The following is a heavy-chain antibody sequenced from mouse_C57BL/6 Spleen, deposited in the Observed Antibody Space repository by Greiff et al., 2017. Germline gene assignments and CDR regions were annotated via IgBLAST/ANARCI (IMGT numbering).Heavy chain of an antibody. J-gene: IGHJ4*01. CDR1: GYTFTSYW. V-gene: IGHV1-55*01. CDR3: ARYYGSSYVYYAMDY. CDR2: IYPGSGST. D-gene: IGHD1-1*01. Sequence: VQLQQPGAELVKPGASVKMSCKASGYTFTSYWITWVKQRPGQGLEWIGDIYPGSGSTNYNEKFKSKATLTVDTSSSTAYMQLSSLTSEDSAVYYCARYYGSSYVYYAMDYWGQGTSVTVSS.